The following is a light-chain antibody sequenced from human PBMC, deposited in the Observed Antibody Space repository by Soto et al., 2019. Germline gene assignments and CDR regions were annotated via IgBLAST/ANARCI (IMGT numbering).Light chain of an antibody. CDR1: SSDVGGYDY. CDR2: EVF. Sequence: QSVLTQPASVSGSPGQSITISCTGNSSDVGGYDYVSWYQQHPGKAPKLMIYEVFKRPSGVSNRFSGSKSGNTASLTISGLQADDEADYYCSSYTSSSFVVFGGGTQLTVL. J-gene: IGLJ2*01. CDR3: SSYTSSSFVV. V-gene: IGLV2-14*01.